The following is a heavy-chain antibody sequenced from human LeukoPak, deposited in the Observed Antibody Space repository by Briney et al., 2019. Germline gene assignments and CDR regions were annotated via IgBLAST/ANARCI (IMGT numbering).Heavy chain of an antibody. Sequence: PSETLSLTCAVYGGSFSGYYWSWIRQPPGKGLEWIGEINHSGSTNYNPSLKSRVTISVDTSKNQFSLKLSSVTAADTAVYYCARGRGSYYFRYFGYWGQGTLVTVSS. CDR3: ARGRGSYYFRYFGY. J-gene: IGHJ4*02. CDR1: GGSFSGYY. D-gene: IGHD1-26*01. CDR2: INHSGST. V-gene: IGHV4-34*01.